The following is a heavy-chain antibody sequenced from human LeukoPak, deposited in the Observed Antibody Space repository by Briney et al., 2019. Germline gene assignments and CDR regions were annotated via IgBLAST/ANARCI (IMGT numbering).Heavy chain of an antibody. Sequence: SVKVSCKASGGTFSSYAISWVRQAPGQGLEWMGRIIPILGIANYAQKFQGGVTITADKSTSTAYMELSSLRSEDTAVYYCARGSGSWNYRGGAFDIWGQGTMVTVSS. J-gene: IGHJ3*02. D-gene: IGHD1-7*01. CDR2: IIPILGIA. CDR1: GGTFSSYA. CDR3: ARGSGSWNYRGGAFDI. V-gene: IGHV1-69*04.